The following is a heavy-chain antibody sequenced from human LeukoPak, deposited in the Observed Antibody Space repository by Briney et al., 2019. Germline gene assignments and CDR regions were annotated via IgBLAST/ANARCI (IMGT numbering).Heavy chain of an antibody. D-gene: IGHD2-2*02. CDR1: GFTVSSNF. Sequence: GSLRLSCAAFGFTVSSNFMSWVRQAPGKGLEWVSVVYSGEKTYYADSVKGRFTISRDSSKNTLSLQMNSLRADDTAVYYCARSRSHCSSTSCYSPDGYWGQGTLVTVSS. V-gene: IGHV3-53*01. J-gene: IGHJ4*02. CDR3: ARSRSHCSSTSCYSPDGY. CDR2: VYSGEKT.